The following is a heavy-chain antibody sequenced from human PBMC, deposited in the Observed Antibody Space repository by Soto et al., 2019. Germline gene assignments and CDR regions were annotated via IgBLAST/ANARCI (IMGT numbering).Heavy chain of an antibody. V-gene: IGHV3-23*01. CDR3: AKDRGWELLPLWSYYFDY. Sequence: PGGSLRLSCAASGFTFSSYAMSWVRQAPGKGLEWVSAISGSGGSTYYADSVKGRFTISRDNSKNTLYLQMNSLRAEDTAVYYCAKDRGWELLPLWSYYFDYWGQGTLVTVSS. CDR2: ISGSGGST. J-gene: IGHJ4*02. D-gene: IGHD1-26*01. CDR1: GFTFSSYA.